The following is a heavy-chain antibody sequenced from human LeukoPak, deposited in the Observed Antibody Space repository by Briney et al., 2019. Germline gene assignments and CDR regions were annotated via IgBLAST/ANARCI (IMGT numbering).Heavy chain of an antibody. CDR2: IIPIFGTA. CDR3: ARTGGSGSQSFDY. V-gene: IGHV1-69*01. D-gene: IGHD3-10*01. Sequence: GSSVKVSCKASGGTFSSHAISWVRQAPGQGLEWMGGIIPIFGTANYAQKFQGRVTITADESTSTAYMELSSLRSEDTAVYYCARTGGSGSQSFDYWGQGTLVTVSS. CDR1: GGTFSSHA. J-gene: IGHJ4*02.